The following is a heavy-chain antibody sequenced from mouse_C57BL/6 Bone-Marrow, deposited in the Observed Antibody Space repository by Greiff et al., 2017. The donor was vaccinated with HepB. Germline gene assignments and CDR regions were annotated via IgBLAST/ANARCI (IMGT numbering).Heavy chain of an antibody. D-gene: IGHD1-1*01. CDR3: ARGTTVVPMDY. J-gene: IGHJ4*01. V-gene: IGHV1-81*01. Sequence: QVQLKESGAELARPGASVKLSCKASGYTFTSYGISWVKQRTGQGLEWIGEIYPRSGNTYYNEKLKGKATLTADKSSSTAYMELRSLTSEDSAVYFCARGTTVVPMDYWGQGTSVTVSS. CDR1: GYTFTSYG. CDR2: IYPRSGNT.